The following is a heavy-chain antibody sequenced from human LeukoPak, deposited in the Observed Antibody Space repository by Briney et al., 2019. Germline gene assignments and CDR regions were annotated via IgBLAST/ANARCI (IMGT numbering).Heavy chain of an antibody. CDR3: ARVPVPYYYYYMDV. CDR2: IIPIFGTA. CDR1: GGTFSSYA. J-gene: IGHJ6*03. Sequence: GASVKVSCKASGGTFSSYAIRWVRQAPGQGLEWMGGIIPIFGTANYAQKFQGRVTITTDESTSTAYMELSSLRSEDTAVYYCARVPVPYYYYYMDVWGKGTTVTVSS. V-gene: IGHV1-69*05.